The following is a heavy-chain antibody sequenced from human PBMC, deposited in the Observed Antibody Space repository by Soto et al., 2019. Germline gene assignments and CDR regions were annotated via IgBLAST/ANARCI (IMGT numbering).Heavy chain of an antibody. CDR1: GGSITSSSY. J-gene: IGHJ6*02. D-gene: IGHD6-13*01. CDR3: RSSSRYSTDV. V-gene: IGHV4-39*01. Sequence: QLQLQESGPGLVKPSETLSLSCTVSGGSITSSSYWGWIRQPPGKGPEWIGSIYSTGNTYYNPSLKGRVTISADTSKNQFSLNLSSVTAADTAVYYCRSSSRYSTDVWGQGTTVYVSS. CDR2: IYSTGNT.